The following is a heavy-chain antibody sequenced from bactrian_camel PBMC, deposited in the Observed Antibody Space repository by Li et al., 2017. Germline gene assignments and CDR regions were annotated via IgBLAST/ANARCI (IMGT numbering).Heavy chain of an antibody. CDR1: GFTFRIAD. J-gene: IGHJ7*01. D-gene: IGHD2*01. Sequence: EVQLVESGGGLVQPGGSLRLSCAASGFTFRIADMSWIRQAPGKGLEWVSTTASDRTTRYADSLQGRFAISRDNAENTLYLQLNSLKTEDTAAYYCTKRRGAFYSDGMDIWGKGTQVTVS. CDR2: TASDRTT. V-gene: IGHV3S10*01.